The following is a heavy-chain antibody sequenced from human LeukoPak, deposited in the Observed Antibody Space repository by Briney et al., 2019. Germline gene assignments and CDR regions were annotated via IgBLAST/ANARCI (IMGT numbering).Heavy chain of an antibody. CDR3: ARARGIAAAGTYFQH. D-gene: IGHD6-13*01. Sequence: SETLSLTCAVYGGSFSGYYWSWIRQPPGKGLEWIGEINHSGSTNYNPSLKSRVTISVDTSKNQFSLKLSSVTAADTAVYYCARARGIAAAGTYFQHWGQGTLVTVSS. CDR1: GGSFSGYY. CDR2: INHSGST. V-gene: IGHV4-34*01. J-gene: IGHJ1*01.